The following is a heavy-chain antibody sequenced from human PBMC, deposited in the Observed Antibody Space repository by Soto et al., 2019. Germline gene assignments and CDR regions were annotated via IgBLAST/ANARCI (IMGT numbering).Heavy chain of an antibody. CDR1: GYTFTSYA. Sequence: QVQLVQSGAEVKKPGASVKVSCKASGYTFTSYAMHWVRQAPGQRLEWMGWINAGNGNTKYSQKFQGRVTITRDTAXXTAYMELSSLRSEDTAVYYCARDFTWFGDDDAFDIWGQGTMVTVSS. V-gene: IGHV1-3*01. D-gene: IGHD3-10*01. CDR3: ARDFTWFGDDDAFDI. J-gene: IGHJ3*02. CDR2: INAGNGNT.